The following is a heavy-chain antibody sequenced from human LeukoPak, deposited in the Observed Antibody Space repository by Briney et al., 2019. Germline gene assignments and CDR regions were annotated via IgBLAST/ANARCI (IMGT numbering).Heavy chain of an antibody. D-gene: IGHD4-17*01. V-gene: IGHV3-23*01. J-gene: IGHJ4*02. CDR3: VKDLYLGDGDYGYFDY. Sequence: QPGGSLRLSCAASGFTFSSYAMSWVRQAPGKGLEWVSAISGSGGSTYYADSVKGRFTISRDNSKNTLYLQMSSLRAEDTAVYYCVKDLYLGDGDYGYFDYWGQGTLVTVSS. CDR2: ISGSGGST. CDR1: GFTFSSYA.